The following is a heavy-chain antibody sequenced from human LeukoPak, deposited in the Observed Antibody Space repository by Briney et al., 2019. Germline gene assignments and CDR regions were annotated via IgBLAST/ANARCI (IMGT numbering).Heavy chain of an antibody. V-gene: IGHV4-59*12. CDR2: VYYSDST. CDR1: GGSISNYF. J-gene: IGHJ5*02. CDR3: ARVAAAAGTNWFDP. D-gene: IGHD6-13*01. Sequence: SETLSLTCTVSGGSISNYFWSWIRQPPGKGLECIGYVYYSDSTNYNPSLKSRVSVSVDTSKNQFSLKLSSVTAADTAVYYCARVAAAAGTNWFDPWGQGTLVTVSS.